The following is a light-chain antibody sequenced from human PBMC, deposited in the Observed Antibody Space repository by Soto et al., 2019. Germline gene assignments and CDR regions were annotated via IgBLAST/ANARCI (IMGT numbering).Light chain of an antibody. Sequence: QSALTQPASVSGSPEQSITISCTGTSGDVGGYNYVSWYQQSPGKVPKLIIYDVSNRPSGVSNRFSGSKSGNTASLTISRLQAEDEADYYCSSYTTSGTRVFGGGTKLTVL. CDR2: DVS. CDR3: SSYTTSGTRV. J-gene: IGLJ2*01. CDR1: SGDVGGYNY. V-gene: IGLV2-14*01.